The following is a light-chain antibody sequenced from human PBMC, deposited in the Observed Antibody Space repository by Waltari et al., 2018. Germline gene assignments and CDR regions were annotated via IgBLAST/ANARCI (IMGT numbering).Light chain of an antibody. J-gene: IGKJ1*01. CDR2: GAS. V-gene: IGKV3-20*01. CDR1: QSVSRA. CDR3: QHYLRLPVT. Sequence: EIVLTQYPGTLSLSLGDRATLSCRASQSVSRALAWYQQKPGQAPKFLTYGASTRATGIPDRFMGSGSGTDLSLTISRLAPDAFAVYYCQHYLRLPVTFVQGTTVEI.